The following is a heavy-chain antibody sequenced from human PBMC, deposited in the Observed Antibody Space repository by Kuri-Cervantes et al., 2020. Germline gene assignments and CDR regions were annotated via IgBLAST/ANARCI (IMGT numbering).Heavy chain of an antibody. CDR1: GFSLRPRGVG. V-gene: IGHV2-5*02. D-gene: IGHD2-2*01. CDR3: AHASKYCGNTDCHGDYHYHIDV. J-gene: IGHJ6*03. CDR2: IYWDDDE. Sequence: SGPTLVTPTQTLTLTCSFSGFSLRPRGVGVGWIRQPPGKALEWLALIYWDDDERDRPSLRSRLTITKDTSKNQVVLTLTDMDPMDTATYYCAHASKYCGNTDCHGDYHYHIDVWGKGTTVTVSS.